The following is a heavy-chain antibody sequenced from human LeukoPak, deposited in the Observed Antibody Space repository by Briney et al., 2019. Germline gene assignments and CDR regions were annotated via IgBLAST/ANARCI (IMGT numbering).Heavy chain of an antibody. CDR2: ISGYNGNT. CDR3: ARDLHYDTSGYEDDFDI. J-gene: IGHJ3*02. D-gene: IGHD3-22*01. Sequence: ASVNVSCKASVYTFTSHGISWVRQAPGQGREWMGWISGYNGNTDYAQKVQGRVTMTTDTSTSTAYMEVRSLRSDDTAVYYCARDLHYDTSGYEDDFDIWGQGTMVTVSS. CDR1: VYTFTSHG. V-gene: IGHV1-18*01.